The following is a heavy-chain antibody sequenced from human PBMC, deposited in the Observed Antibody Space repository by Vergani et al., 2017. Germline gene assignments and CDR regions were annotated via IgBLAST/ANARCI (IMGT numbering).Heavy chain of an antibody. Sequence: QVQLVQSGAEVKKPGASVKVSCKASGYTFTSYGISWVRQAPGQGLEWMGWISAYNGNTNYAQKLQGRVTMTTDTSTSTAYMELRSLRSDDTAVYYCARLLGSFGVVNPLPYYYMDVWGKGTTVTVSS. CDR1: GYTFTSYG. J-gene: IGHJ6*03. V-gene: IGHV1-18*01. CDR3: ARLLGSFGVVNPLPYYYMDV. CDR2: ISAYNGNT. D-gene: IGHD3-3*01.